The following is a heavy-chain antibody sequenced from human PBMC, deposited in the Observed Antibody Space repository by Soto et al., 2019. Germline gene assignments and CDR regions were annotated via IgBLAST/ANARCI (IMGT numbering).Heavy chain of an antibody. D-gene: IGHD3-10*01. CDR2: ISYDGSNK. CDR3: ASRFAENHGPY. J-gene: IGHJ4*02. Sequence: QVQLVESGGGVVQPGRSLRLSCAASGFTFSSNAMHWVRQAPGKGLEWVAVISYDGSNKYYTDSVKGRFTISRDNSKNPLFQKMNSRRTDARVVYSCASRFAENHGPYWGQGTLFTVSS. V-gene: IGHV3-30-3*01. CDR1: GFTFSSNA.